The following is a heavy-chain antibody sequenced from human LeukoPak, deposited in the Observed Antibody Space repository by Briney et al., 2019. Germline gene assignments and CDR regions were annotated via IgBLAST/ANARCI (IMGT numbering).Heavy chain of an antibody. CDR3: ARARPGSPIDAFDI. J-gene: IGHJ3*02. D-gene: IGHD1-26*01. V-gene: IGHV3-74*01. CDR2: INSDGSST. CDR1: GFTVSSNY. Sequence: PGGSLRLSCAAPGFTVSSNYMSWVRQAPGKGLVWVSRINSDGSSTSYADSVKGRFTISRDNAKNTLYLQMNSLRAEDTAVYYCARARPGSPIDAFDIWGQGTMVTVSS.